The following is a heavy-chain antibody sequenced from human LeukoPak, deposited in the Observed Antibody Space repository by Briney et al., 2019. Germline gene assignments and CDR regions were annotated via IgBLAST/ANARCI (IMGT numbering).Heavy chain of an antibody. V-gene: IGHV3-64D*09. J-gene: IGHJ5*02. Sequence: PGGSLRLSCSASGFTFSSYGMHWVRQAPGKGLEYVSGISNKGGSTYYADSVKGRFTISRDNSKNTLHLQKSSLRADDTAVYYCAKSPRSGPPLWFDPWGQGTLVTVSS. D-gene: IGHD6-19*01. CDR3: AKSPRSGPPLWFDP. CDR2: ISNKGGST. CDR1: GFTFSSYG.